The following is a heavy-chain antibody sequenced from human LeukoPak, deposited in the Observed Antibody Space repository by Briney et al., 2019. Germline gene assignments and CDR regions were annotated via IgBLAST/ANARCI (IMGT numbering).Heavy chain of an antibody. CDR3: ARDLKYCSSTSCYSFDP. CDR2: IYTSGST. J-gene: IGHJ5*02. V-gene: IGHV4-4*07. CDR1: GGTISSYY. D-gene: IGHD2-2*01. Sequence: PSETLSLTCTVSGGTISSYYWSWIRQPAGKGLEWIGRIYTSGSTNYNPSLKSRVTMSVDTSKNRFSLKLSSVTAADTAVYYCARDLKYCSSTSCYSFDPWGQGTLVTVSS.